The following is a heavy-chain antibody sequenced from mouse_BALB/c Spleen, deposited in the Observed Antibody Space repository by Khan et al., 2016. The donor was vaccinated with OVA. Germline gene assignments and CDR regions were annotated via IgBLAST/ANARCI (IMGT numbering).Heavy chain of an antibody. CDR1: GYTFTNYW. CDR3: GRRGSTYTWLGY. CDR2: IDPTTGYT. D-gene: IGHD2-10*01. V-gene: IGHV1-7*01. Sequence: VQLQESGAELAKPGASVKMSCKASGYTFTNYWMHWVKQRPGQGLEWIGYIDPTTGYTEYNQKFKDQATLTADKSSSTAYMQLSSLTSEDTAVYCCGRRGSTYTWLGYWGQGTRVTVSA. J-gene: IGHJ3*01.